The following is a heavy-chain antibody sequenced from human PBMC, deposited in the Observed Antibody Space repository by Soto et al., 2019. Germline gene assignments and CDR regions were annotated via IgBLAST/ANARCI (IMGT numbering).Heavy chain of an antibody. V-gene: IGHV3-30-3*01. J-gene: IGHJ6*02. Sequence: QVQLVESGGGVVQPGRSLRLSCAASGFTFSSYAMHWVRQAPGKGLEWVAVISYDGSNKYYADSVKGRFTISRDNSKNTLYLQMTSLRAEDTAVYYCARDGTAMAYYYGMDVWGQGTTVTVSS. CDR1: GFTFSSYA. CDR2: ISYDGSNK. CDR3: ARDGTAMAYYYGMDV. D-gene: IGHD5-18*01.